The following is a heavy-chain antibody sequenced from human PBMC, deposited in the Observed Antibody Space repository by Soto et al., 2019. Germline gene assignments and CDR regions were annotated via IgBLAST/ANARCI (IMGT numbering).Heavy chain of an antibody. CDR3: ARALIRFLDWITENYYYGMDV. Sequence: ASVKVSGKASGYTFTSDAMHWVRQAPGQRLEWMGWINAGNGNTKYSQKLQGRVTITRDTSASKAYMELSSLRSEDTAVYYCARALIRFLDWITENYYYGMDVWGQGTT. V-gene: IGHV1-3*01. CDR2: INAGNGNT. CDR1: GYTFTSDA. D-gene: IGHD3-3*01. J-gene: IGHJ6*02.